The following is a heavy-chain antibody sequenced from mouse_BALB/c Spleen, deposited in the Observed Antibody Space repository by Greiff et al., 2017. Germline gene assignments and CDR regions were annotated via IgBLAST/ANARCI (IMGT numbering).Heavy chain of an antibody. Sequence: QVQLKESGAELARPGASVKMSCKASGYTFTSYTMHWVKQRPGQGLEWIGYINPSSGYTNYNQKFKDKATLTADKSSSTAYMQLSSLTSEDSAVYFCARSTMVTTRGLAYWGQGTLVTVSA. D-gene: IGHD2-2*01. CDR3: ARSTMVTTRGLAY. V-gene: IGHV1-4*01. CDR1: GYTFTSYT. CDR2: INPSSGYT. J-gene: IGHJ3*01.